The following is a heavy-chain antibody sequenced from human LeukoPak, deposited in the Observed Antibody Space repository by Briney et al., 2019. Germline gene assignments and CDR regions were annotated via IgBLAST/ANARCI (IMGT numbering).Heavy chain of an antibody. CDR2: IYYSGST. CDR1: GGSISSYY. D-gene: IGHD2-15*01. Sequence: PSETLSLTCTVSGGSISSYYWSWIRQHPGKGLEWIGYIYYSGSTNYNPSLKSRVTISVDTSKNQFSLKLSSVTAADTAVYYCAASEEGYCSGGSCYNWFDPWGQGTLVTVSS. CDR3: AASEEGYCSGGSCYNWFDP. V-gene: IGHV4-59*01. J-gene: IGHJ5*02.